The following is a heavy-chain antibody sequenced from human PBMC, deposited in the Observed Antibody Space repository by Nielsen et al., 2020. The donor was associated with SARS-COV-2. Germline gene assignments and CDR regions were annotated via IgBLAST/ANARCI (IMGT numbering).Heavy chain of an antibody. CDR1: GGSISSSSYY. Sequence: SETLSLTCTVSGGSISSSSYYWSWIRQPPGKGLEWIGYIYYSGSTNYNPSLKSRVTISVDTSKNQFSLKLSSVTAADTAVYYCARVGYDFWSGFYYYYYGMDVWGQGTTVTVSS. J-gene: IGHJ6*02. V-gene: IGHV4-61*01. CDR3: ARVGYDFWSGFYYYYYGMDV. CDR2: IYYSGST. D-gene: IGHD3-3*01.